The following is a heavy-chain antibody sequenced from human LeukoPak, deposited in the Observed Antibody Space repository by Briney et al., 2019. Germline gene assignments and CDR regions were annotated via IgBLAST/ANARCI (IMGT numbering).Heavy chain of an antibody. CDR3: ARLGASGGHYHDY. J-gene: IGHJ4*02. V-gene: IGHV5-51*01. Sequence: KLGESLKISCQVSGYIFTNYWIGWVRQMPGKGLESMGIIYPADSDTTYSPPFQGQVTISADKSISSAYLQWSSLKASDTAMYYCARLGASGGHYHDYWGQGTLVTVSS. CDR2: IYPADSDT. D-gene: IGHD3-10*01. CDR1: GYIFTNYW.